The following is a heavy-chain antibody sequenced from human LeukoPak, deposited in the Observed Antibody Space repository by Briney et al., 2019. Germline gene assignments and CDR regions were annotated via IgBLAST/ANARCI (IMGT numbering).Heavy chain of an antibody. CDR1: GGSFSGYY. CDR2: INHSGST. J-gene: IGHJ3*02. Sequence: PSETLSLTCAVYGGSFSGYYWSWIRQPPGKGLEWIGEINHSGSTNYNPSLKSRVTISVDTSKNQFSLKLSSVTAADTAVYYRARVTAAGTADDAFDIWGQGTMVTVSS. V-gene: IGHV4-34*01. CDR3: ARVTAAGTADDAFDI. D-gene: IGHD6-13*01.